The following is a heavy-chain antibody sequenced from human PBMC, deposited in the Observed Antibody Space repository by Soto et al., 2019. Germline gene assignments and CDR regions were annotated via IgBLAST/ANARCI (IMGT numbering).Heavy chain of an antibody. CDR1: RYHLINYG. V-gene: IGHV1-18*01. J-gene: IGHJ2*01. Sequence: ASVKESFKASRYHLINYGVTWDPQAPAQGVEWMGRISGYNGNTNYAQKFQGRVTMTTDTSTSTAYMELRSLRSDATAVYYCARVVANDLLTDPHWYFDLWGRGTMVTGSS. D-gene: IGHD3-9*01. CDR2: ISGYNGNT. CDR3: ARVVANDLLTDPHWYFDL.